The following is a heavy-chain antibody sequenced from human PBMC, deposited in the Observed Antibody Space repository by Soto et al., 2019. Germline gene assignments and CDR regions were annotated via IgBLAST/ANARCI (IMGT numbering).Heavy chain of an antibody. J-gene: IGHJ4*02. CDR2: IYYSGST. D-gene: IGHD4-4*01. V-gene: IGHV4-30-4*01. CDR1: GGSISSGDYY. Sequence: PSETLSLTCTVSGGSISSGDYYWSWIRQPPGKGLEWIGYIYYSGSTYYNPSLKSRVTISVDTSKNQFSLNLSSVTAADTAVYYCGREGYSKYFDYWGQGTLVTVSS. CDR3: GREGYSKYFDY.